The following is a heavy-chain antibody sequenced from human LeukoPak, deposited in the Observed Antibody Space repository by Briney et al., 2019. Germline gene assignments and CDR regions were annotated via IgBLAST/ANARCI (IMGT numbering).Heavy chain of an antibody. D-gene: IGHD1-26*01. CDR3: AGYGGSYPYYMDV. J-gene: IGHJ6*03. CDR1: GFTVSTNY. CDR2: MYTLGNT. Sequence: PGGSLRLSCAASGFTVSTNYMTWIRQAPGKGLEWVSVMYTLGNTNYADSVRGRFTISRDNTKNTLYLQMNSLRGEDTAVYYCAGYGGSYPYYMDVWGKGTKVTICS. V-gene: IGHV3-66*01.